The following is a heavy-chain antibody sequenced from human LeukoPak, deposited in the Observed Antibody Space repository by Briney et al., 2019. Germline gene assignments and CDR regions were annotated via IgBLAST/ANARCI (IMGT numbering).Heavy chain of an antibody. V-gene: IGHV3-7*01. CDR3: ARQRGSGCLDY. D-gene: IGHD6-19*01. J-gene: IGHJ4*02. Sequence: XMSWVRQAPGKGLEWVANIKQDGSETYYVDSVKGRFTISRDNAKNSLSLQMNSLRAEDTAVYYCARQRGSGCLDYWGQGTLVTVSS. CDR2: IKQDGSET. CDR1: X.